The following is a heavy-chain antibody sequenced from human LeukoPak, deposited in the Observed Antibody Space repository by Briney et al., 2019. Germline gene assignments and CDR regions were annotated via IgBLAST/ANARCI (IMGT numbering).Heavy chain of an antibody. D-gene: IGHD1-14*01. V-gene: IGHV3-9*01. CDR1: GFTFDDYA. CDR2: ISWNSGSI. CDR3: ARSEDKESRGDY. Sequence: GRSLRLSCAASGFTFDDYAMHWVRQAPGKGLEWVSGISWNSGSIGYADSVKGRFTISRDNAKNSLYLQMNSLRAEDTAVYYCARSEDKESRGDYWGQGTLVTVSS. J-gene: IGHJ4*02.